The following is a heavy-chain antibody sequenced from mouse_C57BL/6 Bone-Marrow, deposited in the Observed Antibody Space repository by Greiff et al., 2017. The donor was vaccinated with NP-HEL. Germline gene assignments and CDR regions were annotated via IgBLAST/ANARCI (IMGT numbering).Heavy chain of an antibody. V-gene: IGHV14-4*01. CDR1: GFNIKDDY. CDR2: IDPENGDT. Sequence: EVKVVESGAELVRPGASVKLSCTVSGFNIKDDYMHWVKQRPEQGLEWIGWIDPENGDTEYASKFQGKATITADTSSNTAYLQLSSLTSEDTAVYYCTTGGSSAYAMDYWGQGTSVTVSS. J-gene: IGHJ4*01. CDR3: TTGGSSAYAMDY. D-gene: IGHD1-1*01.